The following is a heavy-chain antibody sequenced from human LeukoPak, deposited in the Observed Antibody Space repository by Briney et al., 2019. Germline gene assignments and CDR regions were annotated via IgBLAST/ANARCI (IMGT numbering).Heavy chain of an antibody. CDR2: FYVGGAT. J-gene: IGHJ4*02. D-gene: IGHD5-24*01. V-gene: IGHV3-53*01. CDR3: ARGDGYNFFDY. CDR1: GFTVSSNY. Sequence: GGSLRLSCAASGFTVSSNYMNWVRQAPGKGLEWVSVFYVGGATYYADSVKGRFTISRDNSENTLYLQMKSLRAEDTAVYYCARGDGYNFFDYWGQGTLVTVSS.